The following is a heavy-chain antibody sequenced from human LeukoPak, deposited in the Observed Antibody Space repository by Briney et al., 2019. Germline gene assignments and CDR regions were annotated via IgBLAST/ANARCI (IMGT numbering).Heavy chain of an antibody. D-gene: IGHD3-10*01. CDR1: GFTFSSYS. J-gene: IGHJ5*02. CDR2: ISSSSTTI. CDR3: ATYYYGSGSVWFDP. V-gene: IGHV3-48*01. Sequence: PGGSLRLSCAASGFTFSSYSMMWVRQAPGKGLEWVSYISSSSTTIHYADSVKGRFTISRDNAKNSVYLQMNSLRAEDTAVYYCATYYYGSGSVWFDPWGQGTLVTVSS.